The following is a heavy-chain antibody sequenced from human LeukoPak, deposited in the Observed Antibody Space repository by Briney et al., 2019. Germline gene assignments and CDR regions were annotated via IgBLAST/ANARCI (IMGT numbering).Heavy chain of an antibody. J-gene: IGHJ3*02. CDR3: TRDSDCTNGVCRHDAFDI. CDR1: GFTFGDYA. D-gene: IGHD2-8*01. Sequence: GGSLRLSCTASGFTFGDYAMSWFRQAPGKGLECVGFIRSKAYGGTTEYAASVKGRFTISRDDSKSIAYLQMNSLKTEDTAVYYCTRDSDCTNGVCRHDAFDIWGPGTMVTVSS. CDR2: IRSKAYGGTT. V-gene: IGHV3-49*03.